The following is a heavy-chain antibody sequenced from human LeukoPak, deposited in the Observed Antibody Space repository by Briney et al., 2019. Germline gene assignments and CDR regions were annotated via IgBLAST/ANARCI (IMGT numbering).Heavy chain of an antibody. CDR2: IYYSGST. CDR3: ARGRRIAVAGTRFLPFNY. J-gene: IGHJ4*02. Sequence: SETLSLTCTVSGGSISSGDYYWSWIRQPPGKGLEWIGYIYYSGSTYYNPSLKSRVTISVDTSKNQFSLKLSSVTAADTAVYYCARGRRIAVAGTRFLPFNYWGQGTLVTVSS. D-gene: IGHD6-19*01. V-gene: IGHV4-30-4*01. CDR1: GGSISSGDYY.